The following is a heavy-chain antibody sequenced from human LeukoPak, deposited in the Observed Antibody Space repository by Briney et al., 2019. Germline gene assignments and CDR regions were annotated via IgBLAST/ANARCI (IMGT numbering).Heavy chain of an antibody. CDR3: ARLLVDTAMVPYYYYGMDV. D-gene: IGHD5-18*01. CDR2: IYYSVST. V-gene: IGHV4-39*01. CDR1: GGSISSSSYY. J-gene: IGHJ6*02. Sequence: SETLSLTCTVSGGSISSSSYYWGWIRQPPGKGLEWLWRIYYSVSTYYNPSLKSRVTISVDTSKNQYSLKLSSVTAADTSVYYCARLLVDTAMVPYYYYGMDVWGQGTTVTVSS.